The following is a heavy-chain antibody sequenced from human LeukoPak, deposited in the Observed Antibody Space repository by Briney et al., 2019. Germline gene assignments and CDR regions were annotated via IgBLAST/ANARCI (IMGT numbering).Heavy chain of an antibody. D-gene: IGHD4-17*01. J-gene: IGHJ4*02. CDR1: GGSISSGGYY. CDR3: ARIPDMTTVTMYYFDY. V-gene: IGHV4-31*03. CDR2: IYYSGST. Sequence: PSETQTSTSTVSGGSISSGGYYWSWIRQYPGKGLEWIGYIYYSGSTNYNPSLKSRVTISVDTSKNQFSLKLSSVTAADTAVYYCARIPDMTTVTMYYFDYWGQGTLVTVSS.